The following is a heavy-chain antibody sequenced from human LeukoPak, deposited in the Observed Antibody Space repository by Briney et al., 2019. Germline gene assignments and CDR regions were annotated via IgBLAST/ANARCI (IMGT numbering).Heavy chain of an antibody. CDR1: GGSISSYY. J-gene: IGHJ5*02. CDR3: ARGYYDFWSGYYDLFDP. Sequence: PSETLSLTCTVSGGSISSYYWSWIRQPPGKGLEWIGYIYYSGSTSYNPSLKSRVTISVDTSKNQFSLKLSSVTAADTAVYYCARGYYDFWSGYYDLFDPWGQGTLATVSS. V-gene: IGHV4-59*01. D-gene: IGHD3-3*01. CDR2: IYYSGST.